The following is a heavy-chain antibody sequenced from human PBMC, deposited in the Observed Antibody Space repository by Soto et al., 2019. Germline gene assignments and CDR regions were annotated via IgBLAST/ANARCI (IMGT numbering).Heavy chain of an antibody. CDR3: ARQGGGYGYENPIDY. Sequence: SETLSLTCTVSGGSISSGGYYWSWIRQHPGKGLEWIGYIYYSGSTYYNPSLKSRVTISVDTSKNQFSLKLSSVTAADTAVYYCARQGGGYGYENPIDYWGQGTLVTVSS. CDR1: GGSISSGGYY. CDR2: IYYSGST. J-gene: IGHJ4*02. D-gene: IGHD5-18*01. V-gene: IGHV4-31*03.